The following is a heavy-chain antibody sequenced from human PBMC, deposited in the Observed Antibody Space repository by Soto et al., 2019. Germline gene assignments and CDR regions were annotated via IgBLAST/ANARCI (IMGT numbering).Heavy chain of an antibody. D-gene: IGHD6-19*01. CDR3: AKDWGRSGWFNWLNP. V-gene: IGHV3-30*18. J-gene: IGHJ5*02. Sequence: QVQLVESGGGVVQPGESLKVACAASGFTVATTGMHWVRQAPGKGQEWVAMISHSGTSKVYIESVQGRLTISRDNAKNNLYLQMSSLRPADTAIYYCAKDWGRSGWFNWLNPWDQGVLVTVSS. CDR1: GFTVATTG. CDR2: ISHSGTSK.